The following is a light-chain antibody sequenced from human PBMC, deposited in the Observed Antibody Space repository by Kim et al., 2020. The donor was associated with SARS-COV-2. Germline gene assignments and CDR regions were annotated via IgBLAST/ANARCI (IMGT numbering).Light chain of an antibody. CDR2: DNN. CDR3: GTWDSSLSAVV. V-gene: IGLV1-51*01. Sequence: GQQVTRPGSGLSSNIGNNYVAWYQQLPGTAPKLLIYDNNKRPSGIPDRFSGSKSGTSATLGITGLQTGDEADYYCGTWDSSLSAVVFGGGTQLTVL. CDR1: SSNIGNNY. J-gene: IGLJ2*01.